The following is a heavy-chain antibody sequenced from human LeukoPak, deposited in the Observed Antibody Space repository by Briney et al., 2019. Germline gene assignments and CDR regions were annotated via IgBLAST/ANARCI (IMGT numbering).Heavy chain of an antibody. D-gene: IGHD3-16*01. V-gene: IGHV3-66*01. Sequence: PGGSLRLSCAASGFTVSSNYMSWVRQAPGKGLEWVSGISWNSGSIGYADSVKGRFTISRDNSKNTLYLRMNSLIADDTAVYYCARETLYVYAFDIWGQGTMVTVSS. J-gene: IGHJ3*02. CDR3: ARETLYVYAFDI. CDR1: GFTVSSNY. CDR2: ISWNSGSI.